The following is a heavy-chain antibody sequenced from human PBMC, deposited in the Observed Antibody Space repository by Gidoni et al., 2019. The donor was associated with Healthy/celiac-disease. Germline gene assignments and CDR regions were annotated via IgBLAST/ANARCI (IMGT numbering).Heavy chain of an antibody. CDR1: GFTFSSYS. J-gene: IGHJ4*02. CDR3: ARLAEEQWLEKFDY. CDR2: ISSSSSYI. V-gene: IGHV3-21*01. Sequence: EVQLVESGGGLVKPGGSLSLSCAASGFTFSSYSMNWVRQAPGKGLEWVSSISSSSSYIYYADSVKGRFTISRDNAKNSLYLQMNSLRAEDTAVYYCARLAEEQWLEKFDYWGQGTLVTVSS. D-gene: IGHD6-19*01.